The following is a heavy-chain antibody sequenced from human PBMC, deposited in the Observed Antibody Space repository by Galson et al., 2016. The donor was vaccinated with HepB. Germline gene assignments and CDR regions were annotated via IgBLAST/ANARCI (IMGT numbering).Heavy chain of an antibody. J-gene: IGHJ5*02. CDR3: AKDSPNCSGGTCYSVGLDP. CDR2: ISYDGSNE. CDR1: GFTFNIFG. D-gene: IGHD2-15*01. Sequence: SLRLSGAASGFTFNIFGMHWVRQAPGKGLAWVAVISYDGSNEDYADSVKGRFTSSRDNSKNTVYLQMSSLRAEDTAVYYCAKDSPNCSGGTCYSVGLDPWGQGTQVTVSS. V-gene: IGHV3-30*18.